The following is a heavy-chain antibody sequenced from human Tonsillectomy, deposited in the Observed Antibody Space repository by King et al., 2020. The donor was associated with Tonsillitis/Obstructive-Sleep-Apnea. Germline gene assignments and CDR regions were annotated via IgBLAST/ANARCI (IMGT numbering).Heavy chain of an antibody. CDR3: TRDQDYYGSGSPAFGY. V-gene: IGHV3-49*05. J-gene: IGHJ4*02. D-gene: IGHD3-10*01. CDR1: GFTFGDYA. CDR2: IRSKANRGTT. Sequence: VQLVESGGGLVKPGRSLRLSCTASGFTFGDYAMSWFRQAPGKGLEWVGFIRSKANRGTTEYAASVKGRFTISRDDSESIAYLQMDGLKTEDTAVYYCTRDQDYYGSGSPAFGYWGQGTLVTVSS.